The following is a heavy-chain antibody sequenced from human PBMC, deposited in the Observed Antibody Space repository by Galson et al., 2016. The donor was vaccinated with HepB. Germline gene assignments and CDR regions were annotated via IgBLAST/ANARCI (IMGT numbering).Heavy chain of an antibody. CDR2: IDHSGGST. V-gene: IGHV3-23*01. D-gene: IGHD6-19*01. CDR3: GKAQSSAWYDFDY. J-gene: IGHJ4*02. Sequence: SLRLSCAASGFTFSSYALRWVRKAPGKGLEWVSVIDHSGGSTYYIGSVKGRFTISRDNYKDALYLQMSSLRAEDTDVYYCGKAQSSAWYDFDYWGQGTLVTVSS. CDR1: GFTFSSYA.